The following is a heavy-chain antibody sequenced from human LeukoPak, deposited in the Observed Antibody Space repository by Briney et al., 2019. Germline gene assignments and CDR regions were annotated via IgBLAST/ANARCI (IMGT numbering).Heavy chain of an antibody. V-gene: IGHV1-2*02. CDR2: INPNSGGT. Sequence: AASVKVSCKASGYTFTGYYMHWVRQAPGQGLEWMGWINPNSGGTNYAQKFQGRVTMTRDTSISTAYMELSRLRSDDTAVYYCARDIAAMYLVDIWGQGTMVTVSS. CDR3: ARDIAAMYLVDI. J-gene: IGHJ3*02. D-gene: IGHD2-2*01. CDR1: GYTFTGYY.